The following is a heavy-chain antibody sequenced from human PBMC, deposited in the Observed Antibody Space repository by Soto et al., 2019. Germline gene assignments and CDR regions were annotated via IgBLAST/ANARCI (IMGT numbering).Heavy chain of an antibody. CDR2: ISAYNGNT. J-gene: IGHJ6*02. Sequence: ASVKVSCKASGYTFTSYGISWVRQAPGQGLEWMGWISAYNGNTNYAQKLQGRVTMTTDTSTSTAYMELRSLRSDDTAVYYCARDVYEPTIFGVVITANQVYYYGMDVWGQGTTVTVSS. CDR3: ARDVYEPTIFGVVITANQVYYYGMDV. V-gene: IGHV1-18*01. CDR1: GYTFTSYG. D-gene: IGHD3-3*01.